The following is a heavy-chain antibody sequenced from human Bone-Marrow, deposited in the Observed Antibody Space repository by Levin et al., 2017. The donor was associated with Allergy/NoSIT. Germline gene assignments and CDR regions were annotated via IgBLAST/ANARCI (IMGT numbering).Heavy chain of an antibody. V-gene: IGHV4-39*01. CDR1: GDSITTRNYY. CDR2: ISYNGTT. Sequence: SQTLSLTCTVSGDSITTRNYYWGWIRQPPGKGLEWIGTISYNGTTNSPPSLKSRVAMSVDTSKNQFSLRLTSVTAADTAVYYCARWLSTELTGNFDYWGQGTLVTVSS. J-gene: IGHJ4*02. CDR3: ARWLSTELTGNFDY. D-gene: IGHD4-11*01.